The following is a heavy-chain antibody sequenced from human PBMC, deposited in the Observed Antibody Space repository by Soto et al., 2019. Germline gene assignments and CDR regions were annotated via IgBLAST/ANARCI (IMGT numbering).Heavy chain of an antibody. Sequence: QVHLVQSGAEVKKPGASVKVSCQGSGYAFTTYGITWVRQAPGQGLEWMGWISAHIGNTNYAQKLQGRVTVTRDTSTSTAYMELRSLRYDDTAVYYCARRRYGDYWGQGALVTGSS. V-gene: IGHV1-18*01. D-gene: IGHD1-1*01. CDR2: ISAHIGNT. J-gene: IGHJ4*02. CDR1: GYAFTTYG. CDR3: ARRRYGDY.